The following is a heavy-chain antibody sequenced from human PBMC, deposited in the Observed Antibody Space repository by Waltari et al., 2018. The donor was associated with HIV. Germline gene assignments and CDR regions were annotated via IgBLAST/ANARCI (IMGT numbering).Heavy chain of an antibody. Sequence: QVQLQESGPGLVKPSETLSLVCSVSVGSTKNTANYWAWIRPLPGEGFGWLGTIYSAGNTYYKTAHNPCRQSRITISADTSKNHFSLSLASVTAADTAVYFCSRLILGTTSRYFAAWGRGTLVTVSS. CDR2: IYSAGNT. J-gene: IGHJ2*01. CDR1: VGSTKNTANY. V-gene: IGHV4-39*02. CDR3: SRLILGTTSRYFAA. D-gene: IGHD1-26*01.